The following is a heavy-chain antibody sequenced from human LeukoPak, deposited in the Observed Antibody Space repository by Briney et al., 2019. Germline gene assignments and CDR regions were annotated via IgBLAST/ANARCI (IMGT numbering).Heavy chain of an antibody. CDR2: IYYSGRP. Sequence: PSETLSLTCNVSGGSISRSSHYWGWIRQPPGKGLEWIGSIYYSGRPYYNPALKSRLTISVDTSKNQLSLNLTSVTAAGTAVYYCARTLVRGIIEFDFWGQGTLVTVSS. J-gene: IGHJ4*02. V-gene: IGHV4-39*01. D-gene: IGHD3-10*01. CDR3: ARTLVRGIIEFDF. CDR1: GGSISRSSHY.